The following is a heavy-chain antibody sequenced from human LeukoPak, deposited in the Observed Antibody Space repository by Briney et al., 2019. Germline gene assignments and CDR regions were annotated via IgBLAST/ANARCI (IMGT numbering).Heavy chain of an antibody. CDR1: GFTFSSYS. D-gene: IGHD3-10*01. Sequence: KPGGSLRLSCAASGFTFSSYSMNWVRQAPGKGLEWVSSISSSSSYIYYADSVKGRFTISRDNAKNSLYLQMNSLRAEDTAVYYCASIIKNYYYGSGSYPFDYWGQGTLVTVSS. CDR3: ASIIKNYYYGSGSYPFDY. CDR2: ISSSSSYI. J-gene: IGHJ4*02. V-gene: IGHV3-21*01.